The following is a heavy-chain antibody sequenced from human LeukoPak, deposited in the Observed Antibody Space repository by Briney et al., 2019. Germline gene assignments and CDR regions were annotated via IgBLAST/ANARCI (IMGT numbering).Heavy chain of an antibody. CDR1: GYTFTSYD. CDR3: ARVSCGYNCHYGMDA. J-gene: IGHJ6*02. D-gene: IGHD2-2*01. V-gene: IGHV1-8*01. CDR2: MSPNSGNT. Sequence: ASVKVSCKASGYTFTSYDINWVRRATGQGLEWMGWMSPNSGNTGYAQKFQGRVTMTRNTSISTAYMELSSLRSDDTALYYCARVSCGYNCHYGMDAWGQGTTVTVSS.